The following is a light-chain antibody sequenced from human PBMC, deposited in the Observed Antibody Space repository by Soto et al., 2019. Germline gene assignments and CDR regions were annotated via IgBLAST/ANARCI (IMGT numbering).Light chain of an antibody. CDR1: SSNIGTGYD. J-gene: IGLJ1*01. V-gene: IGLV1-40*01. Sequence: QSVLTQPPSVSGAPGQRVTISCTGSSSNIGTGYDVHWYQQLPGTAPKLLIYGNNHRPAGIPDRFSGSKSGTSASLAITGLQAEDEADYYCQSYDSSLSGYVFGTGTQLTVL. CDR3: QSYDSSLSGYV. CDR2: GNN.